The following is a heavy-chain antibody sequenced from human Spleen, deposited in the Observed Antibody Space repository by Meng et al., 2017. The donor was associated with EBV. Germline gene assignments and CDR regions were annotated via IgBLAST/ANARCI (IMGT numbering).Heavy chain of an antibody. V-gene: IGHV4-39*01. CDR3: ARPFPSWQSPRLDPFGA. J-gene: IGHJ5*02. Sequence: LQRRMWVDDSVHPLTPSPPASPSAGASIISVFSWAWTRHAPGRGVEWFGSVHYTGSPYYSPSLKSRVTVSVDTSKNQFSLRLTSVTAADTAVYYCARPFPSWQSPRLDPFGAWGQGTLVTVSS. D-gene: IGHD6-19*01. CDR1: GASIISVFS. CDR2: VHYTGSP.